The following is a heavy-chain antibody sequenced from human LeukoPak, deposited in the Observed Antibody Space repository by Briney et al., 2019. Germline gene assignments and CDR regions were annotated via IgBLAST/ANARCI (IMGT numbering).Heavy chain of an antibody. CDR1: GGSIINHN. CDR3: VKSGGYGLIDY. J-gene: IGHJ4*02. CDR2: IYSSGST. D-gene: IGHD1-26*01. Sequence: KPSETLSLTCSVSGGSIINHNWSWIRQPPGKGLEWIGYIYSSGSTNYNPSLKSRVTISIDTSKNQFSLRLNSVTAADTAMYYCVKSGGYGLIDYWGQGTLVTVSS. V-gene: IGHV4-4*08.